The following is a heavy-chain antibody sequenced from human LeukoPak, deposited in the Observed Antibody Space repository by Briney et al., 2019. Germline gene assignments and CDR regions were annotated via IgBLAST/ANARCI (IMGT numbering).Heavy chain of an antibody. Sequence: PGRSLRLSCAASGFTFSTYAVSWIRQAPGKGLEWVSIISGSGGSTYYADSVKGRFTISRDNSKNTLYLQMNSLRAEDTAVYYCAKERLTTTAFDYWGQGTLVTVSS. CDR3: AKERLTTTAFDY. D-gene: IGHD1-1*01. CDR1: GFTFSTYA. J-gene: IGHJ4*02. CDR2: ISGSGGST. V-gene: IGHV3-23*01.